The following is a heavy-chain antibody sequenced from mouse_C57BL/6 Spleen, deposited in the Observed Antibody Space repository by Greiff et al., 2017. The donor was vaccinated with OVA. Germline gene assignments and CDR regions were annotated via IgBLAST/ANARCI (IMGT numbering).Heavy chain of an antibody. Sequence: QVQLQQPGAELVRPGSSVKLSCKASGYTFTSYWMDWVKQRPGQGLEWIGNIYPSDSETHYNQKFKDKATLTVDKSSSTAYMQLSSLTSEDSAVYYCARDLGYYYGSRPSMDYWGQGTSVTVSS. D-gene: IGHD1-1*01. CDR2: IYPSDSET. CDR1: GYTFTSYW. J-gene: IGHJ4*01. V-gene: IGHV1-61*01. CDR3: ARDLGYYYGSRPSMDY.